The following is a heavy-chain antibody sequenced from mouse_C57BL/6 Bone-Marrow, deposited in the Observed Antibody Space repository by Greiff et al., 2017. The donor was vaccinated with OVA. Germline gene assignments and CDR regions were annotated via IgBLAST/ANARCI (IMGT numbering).Heavy chain of an antibody. CDR2: IDPNSGGT. CDR1: GYTFTSYW. V-gene: IGHV1-72*01. D-gene: IGHD1-1*01. J-gene: IGHJ4*01. Sequence: QVQLQQSGAELVKPGASVKLSCKASGYTFTSYWMHWVKQRPGRGLEWIGRIDPNSGGTKYNEKFKSKATLTVDKPSSTAYMQLSSLTSEDSAVYYCASWTPIYYGSSYYAMDYWGQGTSVTVSS. CDR3: ASWTPIYYGSSYYAMDY.